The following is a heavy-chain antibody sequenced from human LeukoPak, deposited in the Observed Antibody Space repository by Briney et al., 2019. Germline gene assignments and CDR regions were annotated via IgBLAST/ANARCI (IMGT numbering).Heavy chain of an antibody. D-gene: IGHD3-22*01. J-gene: IGHJ4*02. CDR2: ISYDGSNK. V-gene: IGHV3-30*03. CDR3: ARPYYYDSSGYYDY. CDR1: GFTFSSYG. Sequence: GGSLRLSCAASGFTFSSYGMHWVRQAPGKGLEWEAVISYDGSNKYYADSVKGRFTISRDNSKNTLYLQMNSLRAEDTAVYYCARPYYYDSSGYYDYWGQGTLVTVSS.